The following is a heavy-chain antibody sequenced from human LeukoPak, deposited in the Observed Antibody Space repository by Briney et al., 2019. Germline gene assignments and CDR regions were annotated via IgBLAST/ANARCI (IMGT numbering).Heavy chain of an antibody. D-gene: IGHD6-19*01. CDR1: GGSISSSSYY. V-gene: IGHV4-39*07. J-gene: IGHJ6*02. CDR3: ARSKGSGWYGYYYYGMDV. Sequence: SETLSLTCSVSGGSISSSSYYWGWIRQPPGKGLEWIGSIYYSGSTYYNPSLKSRVTISVDTSKNQFSLNLSSVTAADTAVYSCARSKGSGWYGYYYYGMDVWGQGTTVTVSS. CDR2: IYYSGST.